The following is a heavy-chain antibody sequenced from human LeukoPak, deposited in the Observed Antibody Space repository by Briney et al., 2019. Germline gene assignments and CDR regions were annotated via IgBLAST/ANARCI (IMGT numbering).Heavy chain of an antibody. Sequence: ASVKVSCKASGGTFSRYAISWVRQAPGQGLEWMGGILPSFGTANYAQKFQVRVTITADESTGTAYMELSSLRSEDTAVYYCARVFRGLLGGSYYYFDSWGQGTLVAVSS. D-gene: IGHD3-10*01. J-gene: IGHJ4*02. CDR2: ILPSFGTA. CDR1: GGTFSRYA. CDR3: ARVFRGLLGGSYYYFDS. V-gene: IGHV1-69*13.